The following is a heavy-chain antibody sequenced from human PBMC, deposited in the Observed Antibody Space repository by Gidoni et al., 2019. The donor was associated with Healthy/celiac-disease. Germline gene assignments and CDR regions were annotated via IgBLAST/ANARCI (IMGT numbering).Heavy chain of an antibody. CDR1: GYSISSGYY. J-gene: IGHJ4*02. V-gene: IGHV4-38-2*01. CDR2: IYNYGRT. CDR3: ARGPVLDY. Sequence: QVQLQESGPGLVKPSETLYLTCAVSGYSISSGYYWGWIRQPPGKGLEWIGSIYNYGRTYYNPSLKSRVTISVDTSKNQFSLKLSSVTAADTAVYYCARGPVLDYWGQGTLVTVSS.